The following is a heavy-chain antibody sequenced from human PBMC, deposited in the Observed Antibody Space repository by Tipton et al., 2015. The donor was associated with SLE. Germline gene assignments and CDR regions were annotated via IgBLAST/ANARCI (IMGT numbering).Heavy chain of an antibody. CDR3: ARDGEYDILTGYLNWYFDL. CDR2: IYTSGGT. D-gene: IGHD3-9*01. CDR1: GGSISSYY. V-gene: IGHV4-4*07. Sequence: TLSLTCTVSGGSISSYYWSWIRQPAGKGLEWIVRIYTSGGTIYNPSLRGRVTMSLDTSKNQFSLKLTSVTAADTAVYYCARDGEYDILTGYLNWYFDLWGRGTPVTVSS. J-gene: IGHJ2*01.